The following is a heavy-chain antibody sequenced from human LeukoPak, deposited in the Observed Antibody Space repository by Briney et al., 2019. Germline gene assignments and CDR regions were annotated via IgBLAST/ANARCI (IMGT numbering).Heavy chain of an antibody. J-gene: IGHJ4*02. Sequence: GGSLRLSCAASGFTFSSYGMHWVRQAPGKGREWVAFIRYDGSNKYYADSVKGRFTISRDNSKNTLYLQMNSLRAEDTAMYYCAKDIWQQLVTTFDYWGQGTLVTVSS. V-gene: IGHV3-30*02. CDR3: AKDIWQQLVTTFDY. CDR1: GFTFSSYG. D-gene: IGHD6-13*01. CDR2: IRYDGSNK.